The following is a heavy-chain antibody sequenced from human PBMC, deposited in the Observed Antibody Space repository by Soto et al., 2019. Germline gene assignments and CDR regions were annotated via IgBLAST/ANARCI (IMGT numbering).Heavy chain of an antibody. Sequence: ESGPTLVNPTQTLTLTCTFSGFSLSTSGVGVGWIRQPPGKALEWLALIYWNDDKRYSPSLKSRLTITKDTSKNQVVLTMTNMDPVDTATYYCAHRLQAGLTKYYFDYWGQGTLVTVSS. CDR2: IYWNDDK. CDR1: GFSLSTSGVG. J-gene: IGHJ4*02. V-gene: IGHV2-5*01. D-gene: IGHD4-4*01. CDR3: AHRLQAGLTKYYFDY.